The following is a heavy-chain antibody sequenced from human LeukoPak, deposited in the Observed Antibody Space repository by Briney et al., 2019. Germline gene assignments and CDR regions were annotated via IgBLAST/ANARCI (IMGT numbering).Heavy chain of an antibody. J-gene: IGHJ4*02. V-gene: IGHV1-2*02. CDR1: GYTFIGYY. Sequence: ASVKVSCKASGYTFIGYYMHWVRQAPGQGLEWMGWINPNSGGTNYAQKFQGRVTMTRDTSFSTAYMELSRLRSDDTAVYYCARDHLPLLCMMEHWGLGTLVTVSS. CDR2: INPNSGGT. D-gene: IGHD1-1*01. CDR3: ARDHLPLLCMMEH.